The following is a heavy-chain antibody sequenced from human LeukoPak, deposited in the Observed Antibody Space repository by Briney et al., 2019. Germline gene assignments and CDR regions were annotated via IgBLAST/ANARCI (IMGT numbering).Heavy chain of an antibody. CDR1: GGSISSQY. Sequence: SETLSLTCTVSGGSISSQYWSWIRQPPGKGLEWIGYSYYTGSTNYNPSLKSRVTISVDTSKNQFSLKLSSVTAADTAVYYCARLERRQEAFDIWGQGTMVTVSS. CDR2: SYYTGST. CDR3: ARLERRQEAFDI. D-gene: IGHD1-1*01. V-gene: IGHV4-59*08. J-gene: IGHJ3*02.